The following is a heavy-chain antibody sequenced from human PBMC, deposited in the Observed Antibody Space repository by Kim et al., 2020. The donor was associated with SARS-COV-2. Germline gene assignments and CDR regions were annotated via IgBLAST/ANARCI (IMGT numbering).Heavy chain of an antibody. CDR2: ISSSGSTI. Sequence: GGSLRLSCAASGFTFSDYYMSWIRQAPGKGLDWVSYISSSGSTIYYADSVKGRFTISRDNAKNSLYLQMNSLRAEDTAVYYCARETLRYFDSRRSNDYWGQGTLVTVSS. J-gene: IGHJ4*02. D-gene: IGHD3-9*01. CDR3: ARETLRYFDSRRSNDY. CDR1: GFTFSDYY. V-gene: IGHV3-11*01.